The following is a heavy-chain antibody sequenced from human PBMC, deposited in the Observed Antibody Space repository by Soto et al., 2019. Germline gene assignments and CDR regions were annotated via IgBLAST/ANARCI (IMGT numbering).Heavy chain of an antibody. Sequence: QVQLQQWGAGLLKPSETLSLTCAVYGGFVSSGSYYWSWIRQPPGKGLEWIGEMSHSGGTHFNPSLKSRGTISVDASTNQCSLTMSSVTAAATALYYCARVERGTATTVVDAFDIWGPGTMVTVSS. J-gene: IGHJ3*02. CDR1: GGFVSSGSYY. CDR2: MSHSGGT. CDR3: ARVERGTATTVVDAFDI. V-gene: IGHV4-34*01. D-gene: IGHD1-1*01.